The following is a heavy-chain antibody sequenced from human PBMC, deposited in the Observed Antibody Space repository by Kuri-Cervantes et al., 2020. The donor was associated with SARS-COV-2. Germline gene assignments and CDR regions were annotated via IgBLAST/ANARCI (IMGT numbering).Heavy chain of an antibody. Sequence: GESLKIPCAAPGFTFSSYSMNWVRQAPGKGLEWVSSISSSSSYIYYADSVKGRFTISRDNAKNSLYLQMNSLRAEDTAVYYCARDRSYTFTYYYDSSGYYYAFDIWGQGTMVTVSS. CDR3: ARDRSYTFTYYYDSSGYYYAFDI. CDR1: GFTFSSYS. D-gene: IGHD3-22*01. V-gene: IGHV3-21*01. CDR2: ISSSSSYI. J-gene: IGHJ3*02.